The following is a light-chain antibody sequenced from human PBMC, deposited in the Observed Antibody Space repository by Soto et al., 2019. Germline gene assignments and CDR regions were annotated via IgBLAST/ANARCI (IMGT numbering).Light chain of an antibody. CDR2: GAS. J-gene: IGKJ5*01. CDR1: QTISNRL. V-gene: IGKV3-20*01. Sequence: EIVLTQSPGTLSLSPGERATLSCRASQTISNRLLAWYQQKPGQSPRLLIYGASSRATGIPDRFIGSGSGTDFTLTISRLEPEDFAVYASQQYGRAPITFGQGTRLEIK. CDR3: QQYGRAPIT.